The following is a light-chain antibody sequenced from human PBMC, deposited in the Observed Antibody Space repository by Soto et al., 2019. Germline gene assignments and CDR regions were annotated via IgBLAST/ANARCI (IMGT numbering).Light chain of an antibody. CDR2: DAS. CDR1: QSVSSY. Sequence: EMVFTQSPGTLSLSPGERATLSCRASQSVSSYLAWYQQKPGQAPRLLIYDASNRATGIPARLSGGGSGTEFTLTIRSLQPDDVATYYCQQYNTYSTFGQGTKVDIK. CDR3: QQYNTYST. J-gene: IGKJ1*01. V-gene: IGKV3-11*01.